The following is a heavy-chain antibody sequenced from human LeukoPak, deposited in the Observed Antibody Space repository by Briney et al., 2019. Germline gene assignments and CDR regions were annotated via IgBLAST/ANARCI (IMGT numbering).Heavy chain of an antibody. CDR3: ARDPQHYYGSGSPTANFDY. CDR1: GFTFSSYE. J-gene: IGHJ4*02. D-gene: IGHD3-10*01. Sequence: GGSLRLSCAASGFTFSSYEMNWVRQAPGKGLEWVSYISSSGSTIYYADSVKGRFTISRDNAKNSLYLQMNSLRAEDTAVYYCARDPQHYYGSGSPTANFDYWGQGTLVTVSS. V-gene: IGHV3-48*03. CDR2: ISSSGSTI.